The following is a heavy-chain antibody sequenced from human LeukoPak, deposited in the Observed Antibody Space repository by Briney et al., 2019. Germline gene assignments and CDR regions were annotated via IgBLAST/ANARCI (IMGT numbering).Heavy chain of an antibody. J-gene: IGHJ4*02. D-gene: IGHD2-15*01. CDR3: ARSDCGGGRCYYFDY. CDR2: IYSGGST. V-gene: IGHV3-53*01. CDR1: GFTFAIHA. Sequence: GGSLRLSCAASGFTFAIHAMTWVRQAPGQGLEWVSVIYSGGSTYYADSVKGRFTISRDNSENTLYLQMNSLRAEDTAVYYCARSDCGGGRCYYFDYWGQGTLVTVSS.